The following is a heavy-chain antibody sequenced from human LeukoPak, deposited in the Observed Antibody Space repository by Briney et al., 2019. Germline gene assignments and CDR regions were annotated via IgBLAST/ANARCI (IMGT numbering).Heavy chain of an antibody. CDR3: ARGRPHGNDY. J-gene: IGHJ4*02. Sequence: PSETLSLTCTVSGGSISSSSYYWGWIRQPPGKGLAWIGSIYYSGSTYYNPSLKSRVTISVDTSKNQFSLKLSSVTAADTAVYYCARGRPHGNDYWGQGTLVTVSS. CDR2: IYYSGST. D-gene: IGHD4-23*01. CDR1: GGSISSSSYY. V-gene: IGHV4-39*01.